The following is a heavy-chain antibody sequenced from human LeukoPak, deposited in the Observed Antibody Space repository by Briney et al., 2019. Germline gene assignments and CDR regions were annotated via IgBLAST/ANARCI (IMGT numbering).Heavy chain of an antibody. CDR3: AKDVLWGRTTGGDCLDY. CDR1: GFTFSSYA. V-gene: IGHV3-23*01. D-gene: IGHD2-8*02. CDR2: ISGGGGST. J-gene: IGHJ4*02. Sequence: GGSLRLSCAASGFTFSSYAMSWVRQAPGKGLEWVAAISGGGGSTYYADSVKGRFTISRDNSKNTLYLQMNSLRAEDTAVYYCAKDVLWGRTTGGDCLDYWGQGTLVTVPS.